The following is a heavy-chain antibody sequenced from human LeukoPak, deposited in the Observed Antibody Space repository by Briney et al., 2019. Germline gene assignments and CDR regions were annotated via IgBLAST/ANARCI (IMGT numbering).Heavy chain of an antibody. CDR1: GFTFSSYE. CDR3: ARAPGGGYYYYYGMDV. J-gene: IGHJ6*02. Sequence: GGSLRLSCAASGFTFSSYEMNWVRQAPGKGLEWVSYISSSGSTIYYADSVKGRFTISRDNAKNSLYLQMNSLRAEDTAVYYCARAPGGGYYYYYGMDVWGQGTTVTVSS. CDR2: ISSSGSTI. V-gene: IGHV3-48*03. D-gene: IGHD3-10*01.